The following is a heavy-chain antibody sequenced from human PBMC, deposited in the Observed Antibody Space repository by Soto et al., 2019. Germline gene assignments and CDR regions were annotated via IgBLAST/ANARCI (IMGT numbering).Heavy chain of an antibody. CDR1: GYTFTSYG. D-gene: IGHD3-22*01. J-gene: IGHJ4*02. Sequence: QVQLVQSGAEVKKPGASVKVSCKASGYTFTSYGISWVRQAPGQGLEWMGWISAYNGNTNYAQKLQGRVTMTTDTSTSTAYMELRSLRSDDTAVYYCARDLARGYYDSSGYYGGYYFDYWGQGTLVTDSS. CDR3: ARDLARGYYDSSGYYGGYYFDY. CDR2: ISAYNGNT. V-gene: IGHV1-18*01.